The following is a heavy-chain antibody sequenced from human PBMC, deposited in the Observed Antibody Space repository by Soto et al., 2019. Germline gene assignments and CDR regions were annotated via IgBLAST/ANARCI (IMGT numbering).Heavy chain of an antibody. CDR1: GNTFSNYY. Sequence: ASVKVSCKASGNTFSNYYIHWMRQAPGQGLEWMGTINPSGGHTTYAQKFLGRVTMTRDTSTSTLYMEVTRLRSEDTAVYYCARGGHVVVVTAAFDYWGQGTLVTVSS. CDR2: INPSGGHT. J-gene: IGHJ4*02. D-gene: IGHD2-21*02. V-gene: IGHV1-46*03. CDR3: ARGGHVVVVTAAFDY.